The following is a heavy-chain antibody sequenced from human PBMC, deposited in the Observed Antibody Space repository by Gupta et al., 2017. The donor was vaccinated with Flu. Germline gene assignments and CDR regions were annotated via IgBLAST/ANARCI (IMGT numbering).Heavy chain of an antibody. Sequence: QLQLQESGPGRVRPSETLSLPCAVSGGSISGSSYYWGWIRQPPGKGLEWIGSITYSGRTNYNPSLKSRVAISVETSNNQFSRKLTSVTAADTAVYFCARIGTTARPGNWGQGTLVTVSS. CDR1: GGSISGSSYY. CDR3: ARIGTTARPGN. J-gene: IGHJ4*02. V-gene: IGHV4-39*01. CDR2: ITYSGRT. D-gene: IGHD6-6*01.